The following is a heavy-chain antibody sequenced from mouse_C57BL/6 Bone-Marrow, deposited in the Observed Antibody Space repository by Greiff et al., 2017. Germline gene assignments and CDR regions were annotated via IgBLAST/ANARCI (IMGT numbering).Heavy chain of an antibody. J-gene: IGHJ1*03. D-gene: IGHD1-1*01. CDR2: IHPNSGST. V-gene: IGHV1-64*01. Sequence: QVQLQQPGAELVKPGASVKLSCKASGYTFTSYWMHWVKQRPGQGLEWIGMIHPNSGSTNYNEKFKSKATLTVDQSSSTAYMQLSSLTSEDSAVYYWAWYYGSSLYWYFDVWGTGTTVTVSS. CDR1: GYTFTSYW. CDR3: AWYYGSSLYWYFDV.